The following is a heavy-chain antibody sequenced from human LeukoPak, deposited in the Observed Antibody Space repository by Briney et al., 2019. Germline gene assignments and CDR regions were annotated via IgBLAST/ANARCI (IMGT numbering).Heavy chain of an antibody. CDR2: ISAYNSNT. D-gene: IGHD2-2*01. CDR3: ASPLAYCSSTSCYGDYYYGMDV. Sequence: ASVKVSCKASGYTFTSYGISWVRQAPGQGLEWMGWISAYNSNTNYAQKLQGRVTMTTDTSTSTAYMELRSLRSDDTAVYYCASPLAYCSSTSCYGDYYYGMDVWGQGTTVTVSS. J-gene: IGHJ6*02. CDR1: GYTFTSYG. V-gene: IGHV1-18*01.